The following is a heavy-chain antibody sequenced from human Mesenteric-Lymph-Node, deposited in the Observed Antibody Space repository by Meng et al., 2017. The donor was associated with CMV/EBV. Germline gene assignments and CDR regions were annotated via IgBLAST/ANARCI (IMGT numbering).Heavy chain of an antibody. D-gene: IGHD3-9*01. J-gene: IGHJ4*02. CDR3: VRDFDWGFDY. Sequence: GESLKISCAVSGFALSSCSMNWVRQAPGKGLEAVGHISHSGSFIHYADFAEGRFTVSRDNTKNSLFLQMNSLRAEDTAVYYCVRDFDWGFDYWGRGTLVTVSS. CDR2: ISHSGSFI. CDR1: GFALSSCS. V-gene: IGHV3-21*05.